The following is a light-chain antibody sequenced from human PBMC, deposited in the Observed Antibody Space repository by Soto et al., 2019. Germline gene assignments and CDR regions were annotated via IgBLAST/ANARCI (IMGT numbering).Light chain of an antibody. V-gene: IGLV1-47*01. CDR3: AAWDDSLSGLYV. CDR2: RNN. J-gene: IGLJ1*01. Sequence: QSVMTQPPSASGTSGQRVTISCSGSGSNIGSNYVYWYQQLPGTAPKLLIYRNNQRPSGVPDRFSGSKSGTSASLAISGLRSEDEADYYCAAWDDSLSGLYVFGTGT. CDR1: GSNIGSNY.